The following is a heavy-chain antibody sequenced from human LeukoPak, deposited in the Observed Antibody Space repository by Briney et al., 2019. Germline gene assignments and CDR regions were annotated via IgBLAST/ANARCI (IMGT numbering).Heavy chain of an antibody. V-gene: IGHV4-59*01. D-gene: IGHD3-10*01. CDR1: GGSISSYY. J-gene: IGHJ4*02. CDR2: IYYSEST. Sequence: SETLSLTCTVSGGSISSYYWSWIRQPPGKGLEWIGYIYYSESTNYNPSLKSRVTISVDTSKNQFSLKLSSVTAADTAVYYCARGSPGSGSYDYWGQGTLVTVSS. CDR3: ARGSPGSGSYDY.